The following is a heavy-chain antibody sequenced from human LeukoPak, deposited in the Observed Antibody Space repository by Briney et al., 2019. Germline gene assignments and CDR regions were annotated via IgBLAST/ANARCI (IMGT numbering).Heavy chain of an antibody. J-gene: IGHJ6*03. V-gene: IGHV1-69*05. CDR2: IIPILGTA. Sequence: SVKVSCKASGGTFSSYAISWVRQAPGQGLEWMGGIIPILGTANYAQKFQGRVTITTDESTSTAYMELSSLRSEDTAVYYCARDGIAGPPREFFVGYYMDVWGKGTTVTVSS. CDR3: ARDGIAGPPREFFVGYYMDV. D-gene: IGHD6-6*01. CDR1: GGTFSSYA.